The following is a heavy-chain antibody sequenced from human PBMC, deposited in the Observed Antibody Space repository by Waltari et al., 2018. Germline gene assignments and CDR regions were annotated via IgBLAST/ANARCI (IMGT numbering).Heavy chain of an antibody. CDR1: GYSFPSYW. V-gene: IGHV5-51*01. CDR3: ALSSAYYYYYMDV. J-gene: IGHJ6*03. CDR2: IYPGDSDT. Sequence: EVQLVQSGAEVKKPGESLKISCKGSGYSFPSYWIGWVRQLPGKGLEWMGIIYPGDSDTRYSPSFQGQVTISADKSISTAYLQWSSLKASDTAMYYCALSSAYYYYYMDVWGKGTTVTVSS. D-gene: IGHD3-16*02.